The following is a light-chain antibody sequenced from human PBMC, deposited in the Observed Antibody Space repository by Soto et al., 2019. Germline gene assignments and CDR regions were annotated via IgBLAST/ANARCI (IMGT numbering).Light chain of an antibody. Sequence: IRITQSPSTLSASVGDRDTIPCRASQSISSWLAWYQQKPGKAPKLLIYDASSLESGVPSRFSGSGSGTEFTLTISSLQPDDFATYCCQQYNSFWTFGQGTKVDIK. V-gene: IGKV1-5*01. CDR2: DAS. J-gene: IGKJ1*01. CDR1: QSISSW. CDR3: QQYNSFWT.